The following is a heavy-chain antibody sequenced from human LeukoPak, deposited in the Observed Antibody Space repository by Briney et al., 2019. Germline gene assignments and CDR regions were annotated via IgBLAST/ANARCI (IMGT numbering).Heavy chain of an antibody. D-gene: IGHD3-22*01. Sequence: GGSLRLSCAASGFTFSSYAMSWVRQAPGKGLEWVSAISGSGGSTYYADSVKGRFTISRDNSKNTLYLQMNSLRAEDTAVYYCAKWGAYYYDSRGYSFIVPLDPWVQGTLVTVSS. J-gene: IGHJ5*02. CDR2: ISGSGGST. V-gene: IGHV3-23*01. CDR1: GFTFSSYA. CDR3: AKWGAYYYDSRGYSFIVPLDP.